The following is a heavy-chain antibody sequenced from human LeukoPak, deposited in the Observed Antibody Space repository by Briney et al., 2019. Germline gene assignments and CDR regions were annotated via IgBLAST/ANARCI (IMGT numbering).Heavy chain of an antibody. D-gene: IGHD3-22*01. J-gene: IGHJ3*02. Sequence: SQTLSLTCTVSGGSISSGDYYWSWIRQPPGKGLEWIGYIYYSGSTYYNPSLKSRVTISVDTSKNQFSLKLSSVTAADTAVYYCAREFPKYDSSGWDAFDIWGQGTMVTVSS. CDR2: IYYSGST. CDR3: AREFPKYDSSGWDAFDI. CDR1: GGSISSGDYY. V-gene: IGHV4-30-4*01.